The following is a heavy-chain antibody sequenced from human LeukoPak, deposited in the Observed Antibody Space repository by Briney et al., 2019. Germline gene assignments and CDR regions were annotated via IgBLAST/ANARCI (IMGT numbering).Heavy chain of an antibody. D-gene: IGHD2-2*01. CDR1: GFTFSSYA. Sequence: GGSLRLSCAASGFTFSSYAMSWVRQAPGKGLEWVSAISGSGGSTYYADSVKGRFTISRDNSKNTLYLQMNSLRAEDTAVYYCAKDCSSTSCFLAPKNNWFDPWGLGTLVTVSS. CDR2: ISGSGGST. CDR3: AKDCSSTSCFLAPKNNWFDP. V-gene: IGHV3-23*01. J-gene: IGHJ5*02.